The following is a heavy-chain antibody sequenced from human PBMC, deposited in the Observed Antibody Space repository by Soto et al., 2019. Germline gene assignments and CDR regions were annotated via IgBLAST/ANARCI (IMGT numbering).Heavy chain of an antibody. V-gene: IGHV3-30*18. Sequence: GGSLRLSCAASGFTFSSYGMHWVRQAPGKGLEWVAVISYDGSNKYYADSVKGRFTISRDNSKNTLYLQMNSLRAEDTAVYYCAKDRCLLTGGDYWGQGTLVTVSS. D-gene: IGHD7-27*01. J-gene: IGHJ4*02. CDR1: GFTFSSYG. CDR2: ISYDGSNK. CDR3: AKDRCLLTGGDY.